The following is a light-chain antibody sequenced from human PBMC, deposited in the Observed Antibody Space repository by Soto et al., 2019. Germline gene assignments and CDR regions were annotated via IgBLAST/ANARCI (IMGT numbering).Light chain of an antibody. CDR2: EVN. CDR1: SSDVGRYNY. CDR3: SSYAGSNNFGV. J-gene: IGLJ1*01. Sequence: QPALTQPPSASGSPGQSVTISCTGTSSDVGRYNYVSWYQQHPGKAPKLMIYEVNKRPSGVPDRFSGSKSGNTASLTVSGLQAEDEADYYCSSYAGSNNFGVFGTGTKVTVL. V-gene: IGLV2-8*01.